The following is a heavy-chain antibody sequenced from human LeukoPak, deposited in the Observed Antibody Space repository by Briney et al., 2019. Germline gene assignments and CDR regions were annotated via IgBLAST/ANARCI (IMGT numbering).Heavy chain of an antibody. CDR1: GGSFSGYY. CDR2: INHSGST. V-gene: IGHV4-34*01. J-gene: IGHJ4*02. CDR3: ARKASTMIIVV. Sequence: PSETLSLTCAVYGGSFSGYYWSWIRQPPGKGLEWIGEINHSGSTNYNPSLKSRVTISVDTSKNQFSLKLSSVTAADTAVYYCARKASTMIIVVWGQGTLVTVSS. D-gene: IGHD3-22*01.